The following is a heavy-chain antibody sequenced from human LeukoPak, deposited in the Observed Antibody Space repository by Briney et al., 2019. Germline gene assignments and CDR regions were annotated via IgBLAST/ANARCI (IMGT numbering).Heavy chain of an antibody. Sequence: ASVKVSCKASGYSFTNYYMHWVRQAPGQGLEWMGILNPSSGGTTYAQKFQGRVTMTRDTSTSTVYVELSSLTSEDTAVYYCARGRDVLVYYYGMDVWGQGTTVTVSS. D-gene: IGHD2-8*01. CDR1: GYSFTNYY. V-gene: IGHV1-46*01. CDR3: ARGRDVLVYYYGMDV. J-gene: IGHJ6*02. CDR2: LNPSSGGT.